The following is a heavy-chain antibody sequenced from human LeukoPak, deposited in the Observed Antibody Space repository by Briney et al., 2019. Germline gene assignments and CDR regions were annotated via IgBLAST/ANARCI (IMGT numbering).Heavy chain of an antibody. V-gene: IGHV4-39*01. CDR1: GGSISSSSYY. CDR2: IYYSGST. D-gene: IGHD3-3*01. J-gene: IGHJ4*02. CDR3: ARSPSWSGYPRRFDY. Sequence: PSETLSLTCTVSGGSISSSSYYWGWIRQPPGKGLEWIGSIYYSGSTYYNPSLKSRVTISVDTSKNQFSLKLSSVTAADTAVYYCARSPSWSGYPRRFDYWGQGTLVTVSS.